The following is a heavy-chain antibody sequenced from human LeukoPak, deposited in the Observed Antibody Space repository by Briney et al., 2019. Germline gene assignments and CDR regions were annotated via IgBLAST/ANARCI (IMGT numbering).Heavy chain of an antibody. J-gene: IGHJ4*02. V-gene: IGHV3-21*06. CDR3: ARDPATDWSVSYYFDF. D-gene: IGHD2-21*01. Sequence: GGSLRFSSAASGFTFCSLTMNWVPQAPGQGLECGSSINRRSGYIYYAGSVKARFTISRDNAKNSLYLQLNSLGVADTAVYYCARDPATDWSVSYYFDFWGQGALVTVSS. CDR2: INRRSGYI. CDR1: GFTFCSLT.